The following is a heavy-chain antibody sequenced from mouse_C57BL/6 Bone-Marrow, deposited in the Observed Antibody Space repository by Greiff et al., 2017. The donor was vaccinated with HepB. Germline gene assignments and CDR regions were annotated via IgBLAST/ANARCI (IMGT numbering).Heavy chain of an antibody. D-gene: IGHD3-3*01. Sequence: VHVKQSGAELVKPGASVKLSCTASGFNIKDYYMHWVKQRTEQGLEWIGRIDPEDGETKYAPKFQGKATITADTSSNTAYLQLSSLTSEDTAVYYCARGDRGGYYFDYWGQGTTLTVSS. V-gene: IGHV14-2*01. CDR3: ARGDRGGYYFDY. CDR1: GFNIKDYY. J-gene: IGHJ2*01. CDR2: IDPEDGET.